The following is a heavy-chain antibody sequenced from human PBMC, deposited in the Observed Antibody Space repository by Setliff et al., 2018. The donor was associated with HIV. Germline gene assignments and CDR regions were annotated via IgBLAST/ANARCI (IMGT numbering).Heavy chain of an antibody. CDR3: ARDQRYCTNALCPEALDV. CDR1: GGTFTRNC. D-gene: IGHD2-8*01. Sequence: SVKVSCKVSGGTFTRNCISWVRQAPGQGLEWMGGILPFFDTANYAQKFQGRVTITADESTSTVHMELSSLTSEDTAVYYCARDQRYCTNALCPEALDVWGKGTTVTVSS. V-gene: IGHV1-69*13. CDR2: ILPFFDTA. J-gene: IGHJ6*04.